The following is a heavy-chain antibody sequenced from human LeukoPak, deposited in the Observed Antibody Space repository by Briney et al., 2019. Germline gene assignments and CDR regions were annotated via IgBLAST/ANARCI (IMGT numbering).Heavy chain of an antibody. D-gene: IGHD3-10*01. CDR3: ARPDYNGWYDS. V-gene: IGHV4-39*02. CDR1: GASISSTYYY. CDR2: IYYSAST. Sequence: PSETLSLTCTVSGASISSTYYYWGWIGQSPGKGREWIGTIYYSASTYYNPSRDSRLTISIDTSKNHFSLKLGSVTAADTAVYYCARPDYNGWYDSWGQGTLVTVSS. J-gene: IGHJ5*01.